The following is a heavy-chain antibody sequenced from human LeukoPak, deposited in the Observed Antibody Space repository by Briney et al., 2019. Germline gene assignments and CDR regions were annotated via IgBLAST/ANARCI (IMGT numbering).Heavy chain of an antibody. J-gene: IGHJ4*02. V-gene: IGHV1-69*05. CDR1: GGTLPSYA. CDR2: SGPIFGTA. Sequence: SVKVSCKASGGTLPSYAISWVRQARGQGLEWRGGSGPIFGTANYAQKVQVRVTITTDESTRRAYMELSSLRSEDTALYYCVFDSSGYLSRSLPPSFDYWGQGTLVTVSS. CDR3: VFDSSGYLSRSLPPSFDY. D-gene: IGHD3-22*01.